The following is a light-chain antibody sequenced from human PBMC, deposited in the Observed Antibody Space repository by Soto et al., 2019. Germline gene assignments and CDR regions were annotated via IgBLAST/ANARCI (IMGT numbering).Light chain of an antibody. V-gene: IGKV1-5*01. CDR3: QHYGVMWT. CDR2: DAS. CDR1: QSITNR. Sequence: DIQMTQSPSTLSASVGYRVTVACRASQSITNRLAWYQQKPGKAPKVLIYDASNLEGGVPSRFRGSGYGTEFILTISSLQPDDFATYWCQHYGVMWTFGQVTKVDIK. J-gene: IGKJ1*01.